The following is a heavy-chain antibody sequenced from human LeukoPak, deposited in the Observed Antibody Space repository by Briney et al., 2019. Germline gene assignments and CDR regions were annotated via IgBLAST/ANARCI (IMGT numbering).Heavy chain of an antibody. CDR1: GYTFTDYY. D-gene: IGHD3-3*01. Sequence: ASVKVSCKASGYTFTDYYLNWVRQAPGQGPEWMGWINPNSGGTNYAQKFQGRVTMTRDTSINTAYMELSRLTSDDTAMYYCARDDFSNKYYQFDCWGQGTRVTVSS. J-gene: IGHJ4*02. CDR3: ARDDFSNKYYQFDC. V-gene: IGHV1-2*02. CDR2: INPNSGGT.